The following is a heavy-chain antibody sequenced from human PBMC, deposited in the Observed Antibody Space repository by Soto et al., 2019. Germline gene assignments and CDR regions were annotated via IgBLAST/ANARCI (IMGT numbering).Heavy chain of an antibody. D-gene: IGHD4-17*01. CDR1: GDSVSKYY. Sequence: LSLTCTVSGDSVSKYYWNWIRQPAGKGLEWIGRIHSTRSPNYNPSLKSRVTMSVDTSKNQFSLKLNLTSVTAADTAVYYCARSPAYGDYANLDTWGQGTLVTV. V-gene: IGHV4-4*07. J-gene: IGHJ5*02. CDR2: IHSTRSP. CDR3: ARSPAYGDYANLDT.